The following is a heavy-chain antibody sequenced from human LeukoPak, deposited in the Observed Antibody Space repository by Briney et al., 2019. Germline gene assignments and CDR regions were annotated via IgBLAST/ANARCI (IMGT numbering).Heavy chain of an antibody. CDR2: IIPIFGTA. CDR1: GGTFSSYA. D-gene: IGHD5-18*01. J-gene: IGHJ4*02. Sequence: SVKVSCKASGGTFSSYAISWVRQAPGQGLEWMGGIIPIFGTANYAQKFQGRVTITADESTSTAYMELSSLRSEDTAVYYCTTALTQLWLVFDYWGQGTLVTVSS. V-gene: IGHV1-69*13. CDR3: TTALTQLWLVFDY.